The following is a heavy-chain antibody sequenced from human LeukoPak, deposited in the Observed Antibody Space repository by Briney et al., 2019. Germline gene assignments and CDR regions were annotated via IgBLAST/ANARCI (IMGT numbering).Heavy chain of an antibody. D-gene: IGHD1-26*01. Sequence: SETLSLICTVSGDSISNYYWSWIRQPPGKGLEWIGYIYASGSINYNPSLTSRVTISVDTSKNQFSLRLSSVTAADTAVYYCVQSAWDSYGYYFDYWGQGTLVTVSS. CDR3: VQSAWDSYGYYFDY. J-gene: IGHJ4*02. CDR2: IYASGSI. CDR1: GDSISNYY. V-gene: IGHV4-4*09.